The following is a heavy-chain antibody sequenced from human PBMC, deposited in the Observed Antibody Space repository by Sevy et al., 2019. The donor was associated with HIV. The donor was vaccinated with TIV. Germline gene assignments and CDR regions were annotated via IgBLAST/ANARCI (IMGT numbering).Heavy chain of an antibody. D-gene: IGHD1-26*01. Sequence: GGCLRLSCATFGFNFRNSWMAWVRQIPGKGLEILADIKQDGYETYHVDSVKGRFTISRDNAKNSLHLQMNSLRAEDTAMYFSVRDKEEGASILDYWGQGTPVTVSS. CDR3: VRDKEEGASILDY. J-gene: IGHJ4*02. V-gene: IGHV3-7*03. CDR2: IKQDGYET. CDR1: GFNFRNSW.